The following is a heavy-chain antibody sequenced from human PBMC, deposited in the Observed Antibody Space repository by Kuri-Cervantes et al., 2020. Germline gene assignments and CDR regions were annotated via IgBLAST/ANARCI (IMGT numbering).Heavy chain of an antibody. D-gene: IGHD6-19*01. V-gene: IGHV4-59*01. CDR1: GGSISSYY. CDR3: ARGVGTQWPPQ. J-gene: IGHJ4*02. Sequence: SETLSLTCTVSGGSISSYYWSWIRQPPGKGLEWIGYIYYSGSTNYNPSLKSRVTISVDTSKNQFSLKLSSVTAADTAVYYCARGVGTQWPPQWGQGTPVTVSS. CDR2: IYYSGST.